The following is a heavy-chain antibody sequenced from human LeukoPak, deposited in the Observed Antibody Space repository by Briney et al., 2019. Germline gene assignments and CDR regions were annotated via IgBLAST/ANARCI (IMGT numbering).Heavy chain of an antibody. CDR1: PDSFSSHY. J-gene: IGHJ3*02. Sequence: SETLSVTCAVSPDSFSSHYWTWIRQPPGEGLEWIVYISYIGSTNYNPSLKSRVTISIDTSKNQFSLKLSSVTAADTAVYYCARDLVTVTKGFDIWGQGTMVSVSS. CDR2: ISYIGST. CDR3: ARDLVTVTKGFDI. V-gene: IGHV4-59*11. D-gene: IGHD4-17*01.